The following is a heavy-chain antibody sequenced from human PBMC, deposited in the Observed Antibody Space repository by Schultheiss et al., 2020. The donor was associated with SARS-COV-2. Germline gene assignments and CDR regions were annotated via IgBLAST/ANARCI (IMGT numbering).Heavy chain of an antibody. V-gene: IGHV4-30-4*08. J-gene: IGHJ4*02. CDR1: GGSTSSGDYY. CDR3: ARLGGLVYCSSTSCYTGMGYFDY. D-gene: IGHD2-2*02. Sequence: SETLSLTCTVSGGSTSSGDYYWSWIRQPPGKGLEWIGYIYYNGNTYYNPSLKSRVAISVDTSKNQFSLKLSSVTAADTAVYYCARLGGLVYCSSTSCYTGMGYFDYWGQGTLVTVSS. CDR2: IYYNGNT.